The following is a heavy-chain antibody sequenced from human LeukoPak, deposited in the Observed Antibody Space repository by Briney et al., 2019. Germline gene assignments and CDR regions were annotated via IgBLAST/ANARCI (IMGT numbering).Heavy chain of an antibody. D-gene: IGHD3-9*01. J-gene: IGHJ4*02. V-gene: IGHV3-74*01. Sequence: GGSLRLSCAASGFTLSTYWMHWVRQAPGKGLVWVSRTNPDGSYTSYGDSVKGRFTISRDNAKNTLFLQMNSLTAKDAAVYYCVNDMTGPVDYWGQGTLVTVSS. CDR2: TNPDGSYT. CDR1: GFTLSTYW. CDR3: VNDMTGPVDY.